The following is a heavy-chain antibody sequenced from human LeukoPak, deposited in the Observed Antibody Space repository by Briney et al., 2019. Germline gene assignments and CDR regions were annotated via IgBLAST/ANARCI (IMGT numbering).Heavy chain of an antibody. CDR2: MNPNSGNT. V-gene: IGHV1-8*03. Sequence: ASVKVSCRVSGNTFSNFDINWVRQASGQGLEWMGWMNPNSGNTGYVRKFQGRVTITRNTSISTAYMELNNLKSDDTGVYYCAREYDIATPDYWGQGTLVTVSS. D-gene: IGHD6-6*01. CDR3: AREYDIATPDY. J-gene: IGHJ4*02. CDR1: GNTFSNFD.